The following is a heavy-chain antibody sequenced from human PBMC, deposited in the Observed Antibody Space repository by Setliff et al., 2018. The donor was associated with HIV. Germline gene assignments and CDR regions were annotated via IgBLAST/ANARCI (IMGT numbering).Heavy chain of an antibody. Sequence: KTSETLSLTCTVSGDSFSTYYWTWIRQPAGKGLDWIGRTYTTGRTSYNPSLKNRVTMSIDSSRNQFSLKINSVTAADTAIYFCAREKGFGGATGWFDPWGQGTLVTVSS. V-gene: IGHV4-4*07. CDR1: GDSFSTYY. CDR2: TYTTGRT. J-gene: IGHJ5*02. CDR3: AREKGFGGATGWFDP. D-gene: IGHD2-15*01.